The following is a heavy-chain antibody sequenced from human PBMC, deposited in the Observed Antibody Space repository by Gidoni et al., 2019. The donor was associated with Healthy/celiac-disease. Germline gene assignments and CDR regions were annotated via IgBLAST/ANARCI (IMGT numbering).Heavy chain of an antibody. Sequence: TFSDYYMSWIRQAPGKGLEWVSYISSSGSTIYYADSVKGRFTISRDNAKNSLYLQMNSLRAEDTAVYYCARPPAYYDILTGEYWGQGTLVTVSS. D-gene: IGHD3-9*01. CDR2: ISSSGSTI. J-gene: IGHJ4*02. CDR3: ARPPAYYDILTGEY. CDR1: TFSDYY. V-gene: IGHV3-11*01.